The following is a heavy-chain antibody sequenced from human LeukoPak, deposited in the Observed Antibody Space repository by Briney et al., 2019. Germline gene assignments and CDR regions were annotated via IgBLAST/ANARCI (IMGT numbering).Heavy chain of an antibody. CDR1: GFTFSSYG. CDR2: IRYDGSNE. CDR3: ARDFPVMDCGGDCYSGTLDY. D-gene: IGHD2-21*02. V-gene: IGHV3-30*02. J-gene: IGHJ4*02. Sequence: GGSLRLSCTTSGFTFSSYGMHWVRQAPGKGLEWVAFIRYDGSNEYYADSVKGRFTISRDNSKNTLYLQMNSLRAEDTAVYYCARDFPVMDCGGDCYSGTLDYWGQGTLVTVSS.